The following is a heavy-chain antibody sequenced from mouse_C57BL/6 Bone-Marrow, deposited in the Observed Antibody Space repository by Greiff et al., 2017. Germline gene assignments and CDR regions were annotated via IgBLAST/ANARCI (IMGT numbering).Heavy chain of an antibody. CDR3: ASYYGTDYFDY. CDR1: GYAFSSSW. V-gene: IGHV1-82*01. Sequence: QVQLQQSGPELVKPGASVKISCKASGYAFSSSWMNWVKQRPGKGLEWIGRIYPGDGDTNYNGKFKGKATLTADKSSSTAYMQLSSLTSEDSAVHFCASYYGTDYFDYWGQGTTLTVSS. CDR2: IYPGDGDT. D-gene: IGHD1-1*01. J-gene: IGHJ2*01.